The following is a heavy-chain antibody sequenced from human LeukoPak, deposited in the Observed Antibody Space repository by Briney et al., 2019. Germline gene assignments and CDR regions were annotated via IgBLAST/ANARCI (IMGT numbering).Heavy chain of an antibody. J-gene: IGHJ6*02. Sequence: GGSLRLSCAASGFTFSEYWMHWVRQTPGKGLVWVSRINSDESSTNYADSVKGRFTISGDNAKNTMYLQMNSLRVEDTAVYYCARGGVFGRNSMDVWGQGTTVTVSS. V-gene: IGHV3-74*01. CDR2: INSDESST. D-gene: IGHD6-13*01. CDR3: ARGGVFGRNSMDV. CDR1: GFTFSEYW.